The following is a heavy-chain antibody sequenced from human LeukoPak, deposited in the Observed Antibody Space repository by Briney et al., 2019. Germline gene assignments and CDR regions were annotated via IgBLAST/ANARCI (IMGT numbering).Heavy chain of an antibody. Sequence: PGGSLRLSCAASGFTFSSYGMHWVRQAPGKGLEWVAVIWYDGSNKYYADSVKGRFTISRDNSKNTLYLQMNSLRAEDTAVYYCARPPKTTVTTLGVFRYWGQGTLVTVSS. J-gene: IGHJ4*02. D-gene: IGHD4-17*01. CDR3: ARPPKTTVTTLGVFRY. V-gene: IGHV3-33*08. CDR1: GFTFSSYG. CDR2: IWYDGSNK.